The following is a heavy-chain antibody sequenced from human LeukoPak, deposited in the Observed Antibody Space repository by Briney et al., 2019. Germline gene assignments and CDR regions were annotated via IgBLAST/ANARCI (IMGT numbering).Heavy chain of an antibody. CDR3: ARFSPRAMGNYLDF. D-gene: IGHD7-27*01. Sequence: SETLSLTCAVSGGSISSGSYSWSWIRQPPGKGLEWIGYIYPRGSTYYNPSLKSRVILSLDKSANEFSLNLSSVTAADTAVYYCARFSPRAMGNYLDFWGQGTLVTVPS. CDR2: IYPRGST. J-gene: IGHJ4*02. CDR1: GGSISSGSYS. V-gene: IGHV4-30-2*01.